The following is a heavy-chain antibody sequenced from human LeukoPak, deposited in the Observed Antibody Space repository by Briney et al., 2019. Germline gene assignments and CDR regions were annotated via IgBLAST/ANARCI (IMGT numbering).Heavy chain of an antibody. V-gene: IGHV3-23*01. Sequence: XGSLRLSCAASGFTFSSYAMSWVRQAPGKGLEWVSAISGSGGSTYYADSVKGRFTISRDNSKNTLYLQMNSLRAEDTAVYYCAKSPAVAGTHANDWGQGTLVTVSS. CDR3: AKSPAVAGTHAND. CDR1: GFTFSSYA. CDR2: ISGSGGST. D-gene: IGHD6-19*01. J-gene: IGHJ4*02.